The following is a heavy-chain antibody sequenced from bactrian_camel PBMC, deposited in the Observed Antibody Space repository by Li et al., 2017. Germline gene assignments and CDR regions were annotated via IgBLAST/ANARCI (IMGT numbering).Heavy chain of an antibody. V-gene: IGHV3S53*01. CDR3: AFVVGMVPMGPEDY. CDR1: GFTFDGHSD. J-gene: IGHJ4*01. Sequence: HVQLVESGGGSVRTGQTLKLFCTASGFTFDGHSDMGWYRQGPLDPCELVSTLNSDGSPYYADSVKGRFTISKGNARNTVYLQLNSLKTEDMAMYYCAFVVGMVPMGPEDYWGQ. D-gene: IGHD3*01. CDR2: LNSDGSP.